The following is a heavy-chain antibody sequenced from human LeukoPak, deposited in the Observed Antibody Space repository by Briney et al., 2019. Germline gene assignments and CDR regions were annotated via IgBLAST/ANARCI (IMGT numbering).Heavy chain of an antibody. CDR1: GFTFDDYA. CDR2: ISWNSGTI. J-gene: IGHJ4*02. V-gene: IGHV3-9*01. D-gene: IGHD6-13*01. Sequence: PGGSLRLSCAASGFTFDDYAMHWVRQAPGKGLEWVSGISWNSGTIYYADSVKGRFTISRDNAKNSLYLQMNSLRAEDTAVYYCARVSGSSSWYEWGQGTLVTVSS. CDR3: ARVSGSSSWYE.